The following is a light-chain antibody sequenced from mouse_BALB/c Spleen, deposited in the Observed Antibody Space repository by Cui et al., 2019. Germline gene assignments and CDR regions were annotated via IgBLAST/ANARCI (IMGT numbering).Light chain of an antibody. CDR3: QQWCSYPPT. V-gene: IGKV4-55*01. Sequence: QIVLTQSPAIMSASPAEKVTMTCSSSSSVSYMYRYQQKPGSSPRLLIYDTSNLASGVPVRFSGSGSGTSYSLTISRMEAEDAATYYCQQWCSYPPTFGGGTKLGIK. CDR2: DTS. J-gene: IGKJ2*01. CDR1: SSVSY.